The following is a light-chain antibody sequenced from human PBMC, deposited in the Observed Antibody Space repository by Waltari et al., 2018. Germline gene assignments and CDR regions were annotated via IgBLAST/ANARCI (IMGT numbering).Light chain of an antibody. CDR1: QSVSSY. CDR2: DTS. V-gene: IGKV3-11*01. Sequence: IMLTQSPATLSLSPGERATLSCTTSQSVSSYLAWFQPKPGQAPRLLIYDTSNRATGIPARFSGSGSGTDFTLTISSLEPEDSAVYYCQQRSHWRTFGQGTKVEIK. J-gene: IGKJ1*01. CDR3: QQRSHWRT.